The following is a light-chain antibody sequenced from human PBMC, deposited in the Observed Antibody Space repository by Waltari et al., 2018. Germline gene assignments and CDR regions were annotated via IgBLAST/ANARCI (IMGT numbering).Light chain of an antibody. CDR1: DSDVGAYNF. J-gene: IGLJ1*01. CDR2: AVS. CDR3: SSYTTSNAPGV. V-gene: IGLV2-14*01. Sequence: QSALTQPASVPGSPGQSITISCTGTDSDVGAYNFVSWYRQHPGKAPHLILYAVSERSPGISGRFSGSKSDNPASLTISGLQADDEAVYYCSSYTTSNAPGVFGTGTKVTVL.